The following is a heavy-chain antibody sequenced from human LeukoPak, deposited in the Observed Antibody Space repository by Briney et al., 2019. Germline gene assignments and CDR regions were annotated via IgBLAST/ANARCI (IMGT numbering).Heavy chain of an antibody. CDR2: INPNSGGT. CDR1: GYTFTGYY. D-gene: IGHD6-13*01. Sequence: ASVKVSCKASGYTFTGYYMHWVRQDPGQGLEWMGWINPNSGGTNYAQKFQGRVTMTRDTSISTAYMELSRLRSDDTAVYYCARDSGDIAAAAYYFDYWGQGTLVTVSS. V-gene: IGHV1-2*02. CDR3: ARDSGDIAAAAYYFDY. J-gene: IGHJ4*02.